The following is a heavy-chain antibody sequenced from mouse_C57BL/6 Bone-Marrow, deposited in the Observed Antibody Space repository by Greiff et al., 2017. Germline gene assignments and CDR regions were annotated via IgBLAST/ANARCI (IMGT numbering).Heavy chain of an antibody. CDR2: IDPENGDT. CDR3: TTITTVVADGYFDV. J-gene: IGHJ1*03. CDR1: GFNIKDDY. Sequence: VQLQQSGAELVRPGASVKLSCTASGFNIKDDYMHWVKQRPEQGLEWIGWIDPENGDTEYASKFQGKATITAATSYNTAYLQLSSLTSEDTAVNYCTTITTVVADGYFDVWGTGTTVTVSS. V-gene: IGHV14-4*01. D-gene: IGHD1-1*01.